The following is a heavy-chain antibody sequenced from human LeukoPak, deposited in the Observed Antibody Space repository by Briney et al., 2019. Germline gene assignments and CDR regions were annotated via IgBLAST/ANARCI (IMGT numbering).Heavy chain of an antibody. V-gene: IGHV3-11*01. Sequence: PGGSLRLSCAASGFTFSDYYMSWIRQAPGKGLEWVSYISSAASTIKYADSVKGRFTISRDNAKNSLYLQLNSLRAEDTAVYYCARAPQTVRLSVGFDIWGQGTMVIVSS. CDR2: ISSAASTI. CDR3: ARAPQTVRLSVGFDI. D-gene: IGHD3-22*01. CDR1: GFTFSDYY. J-gene: IGHJ3*02.